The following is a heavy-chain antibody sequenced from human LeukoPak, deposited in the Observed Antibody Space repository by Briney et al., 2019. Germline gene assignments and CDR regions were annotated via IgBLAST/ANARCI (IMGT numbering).Heavy chain of an antibody. CDR1: GVSFSSYY. D-gene: IGHD5-12*01. J-gene: IGHJ6*04. Sequence: SETLSLTCTLSGVSFSSYYWSWIRQPPGKGLEWIGYIYYSGSTNYNPSLKSRVTISVDTSKNQSSLKLSAVTATDTAVYYCARAGYSGSDFSVWGKGSTVTVSS. V-gene: IGHV4-59*01. CDR2: IYYSGST. CDR3: ARAGYSGSDFSV.